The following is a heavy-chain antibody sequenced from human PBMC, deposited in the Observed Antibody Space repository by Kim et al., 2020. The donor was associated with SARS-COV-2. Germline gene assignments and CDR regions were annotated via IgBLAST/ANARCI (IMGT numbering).Heavy chain of an antibody. Sequence: GGSLRLSCATSGFIFTNFAVFWVRQAPGKGLQWVSGISGNGGTKEYVDSVEGRFTISKDNSKKMFYLQMTSLRADDTAVYYCARGLRLTTKLRAGALEH. CDR1: GFIFTNFA. J-gene: IGHJ1*01. D-gene: IGHD4-4*01. CDR3: ARGLRLTTKLRAGALEH. CDR2: ISGNGGTK. V-gene: IGHV3-23*01.